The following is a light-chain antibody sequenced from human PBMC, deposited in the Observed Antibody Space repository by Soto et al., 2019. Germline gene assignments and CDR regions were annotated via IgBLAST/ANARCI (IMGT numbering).Light chain of an antibody. Sequence: QSVLTQPASVSGSPGQSISISCNRTSSDIGTYKYVSWYQHHPGKAPKLMIYDVSNRPSGVSNRFSGSKSGNTASLTISGLQAEDEADYYCCAYTSNITPFVFGTGTKVTVL. CDR3: CAYTSNITPFV. J-gene: IGLJ1*01. CDR2: DVS. V-gene: IGLV2-14*03. CDR1: SSDIGTYKY.